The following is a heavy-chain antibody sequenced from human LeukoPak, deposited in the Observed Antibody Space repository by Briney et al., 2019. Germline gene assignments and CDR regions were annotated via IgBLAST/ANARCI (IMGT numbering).Heavy chain of an antibody. CDR2: ITSSSSPI. CDR3: ARVHYRRNDY. CDR1: GFAFNTYS. J-gene: IGHJ4*02. Sequence: GGSLRLSCAASGFAFNTYSMNWVRQAPGKGLEWISSITSSSSPIYYADSVKGRFTVSRDNAKNSLYLQMNSLRDEDTAVYYCARVHYRRNDYWGQGTLVTVSS. V-gene: IGHV3-48*02. D-gene: IGHD1-26*01.